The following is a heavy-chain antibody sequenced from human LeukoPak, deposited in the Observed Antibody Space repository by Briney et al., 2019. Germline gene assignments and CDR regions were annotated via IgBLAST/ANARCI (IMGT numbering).Heavy chain of an antibody. D-gene: IGHD2-2*01. CDR3: ARSKGGYCSSTSCPRGYYFDY. CDR1: DDAINSRSYY. J-gene: IGHJ4*02. Sequence: SETLSLTCSVSDDAINSRSYYWGWIRQPPGKGLEWIGSIYYSGSTYYNPSLKSRVTISVDTSKNQFSLKLSSVTAADTAVYYCARSKGGYCSSTSCPRGYYFDYWGQGTLVTVSS. V-gene: IGHV4-39*07. CDR2: IYYSGST.